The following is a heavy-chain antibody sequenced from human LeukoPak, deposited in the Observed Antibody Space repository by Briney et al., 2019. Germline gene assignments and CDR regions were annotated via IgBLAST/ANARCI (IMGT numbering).Heavy chain of an antibody. Sequence: SETLSLTCAVSGDSISSNTWWSWVRQSPGKGLEWIGEIIHGGSTNYNPSLMSRVTVSVDTSKNQFSLKLSSVTAADTAVYYCARGYTSNFFDYWGQGTLVSVSS. CDR3: ARGYTSNFFDY. V-gene: IGHV4-4*02. D-gene: IGHD6-13*01. CDR1: GDSISSNTW. CDR2: IIHGGST. J-gene: IGHJ4*02.